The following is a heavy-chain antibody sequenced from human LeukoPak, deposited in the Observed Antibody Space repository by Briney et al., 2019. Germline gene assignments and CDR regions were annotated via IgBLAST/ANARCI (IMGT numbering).Heavy chain of an antibody. CDR3: ARLTYYDFWSGYNYAFDI. Sequence: PEASVKVSCKASGYTFTGYYMHWVRQAPGQGLEWMGWINPSSGGTNYAQKFQGRVTMTRDTSISTAYMELSRLRSDDTAVYYCARLTYYDFWSGYNYAFDIWGQGTMVTVSS. J-gene: IGHJ3*02. V-gene: IGHV1-2*02. D-gene: IGHD3-3*01. CDR1: GYTFTGYY. CDR2: INPSSGGT.